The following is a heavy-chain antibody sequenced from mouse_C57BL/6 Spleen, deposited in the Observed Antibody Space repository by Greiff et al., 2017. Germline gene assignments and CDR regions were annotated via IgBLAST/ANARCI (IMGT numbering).Heavy chain of an antibody. CDR2: IWSDGST. V-gene: IGHV2-6-1*01. J-gene: IGHJ4*01. D-gene: IGHD2-3*01. Sequence: VQLVESGPGLVAPSQSLSITCTVSGFSLTSYGVHWVRQPPGKGLEWLVVIWSDGSTTYNSALKSRLSISKDNSKSQVFLKMNSLQTDDTAMYDCARHDDGYPYYAMDYWGQGTSVTVSS. CDR3: ARHDDGYPYYAMDY. CDR1: GFSLTSYG.